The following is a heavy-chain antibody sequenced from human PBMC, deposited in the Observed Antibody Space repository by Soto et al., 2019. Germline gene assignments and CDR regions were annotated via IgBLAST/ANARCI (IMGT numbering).Heavy chain of an antibody. V-gene: IGHV3-23*01. D-gene: IGHD1-26*01. J-gene: IGHJ5*02. CDR2: ISGSRFKK. CDR1: GVIFDNFG. CDR3: AKNQGVELVPLATVDWFDP. Sequence: GGSLRLSCAASGVIFDNFGMSCVRQAPGKGLEWISSISGSRFKKYYADSVKGRFTITRDNSKSTVSLELNNLSAEDTAVYHCAKNQGVELVPLATVDWFDPWGQGSVVTVSS.